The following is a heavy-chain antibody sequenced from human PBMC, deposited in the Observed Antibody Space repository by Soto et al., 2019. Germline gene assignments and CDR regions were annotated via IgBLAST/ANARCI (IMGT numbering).Heavy chain of an antibody. CDR1: GFTFSSYS. D-gene: IGHD3-10*01. CDR3: AREETSGSGSYRGPYGMDV. CDR2: ISSSSSTI. V-gene: IGHV3-48*02. J-gene: IGHJ6*02. Sequence: EVQLVESGGGLVQPGGSLRLSCAASGFTFSSYSMNWVRQAPGKGLEWVSYISSSSSTIYYADSVKGRFTISRDNAKNSLYLQMNSLRDDDTAVYYCAREETSGSGSYRGPYGMDVWGQGTTVTVSS.